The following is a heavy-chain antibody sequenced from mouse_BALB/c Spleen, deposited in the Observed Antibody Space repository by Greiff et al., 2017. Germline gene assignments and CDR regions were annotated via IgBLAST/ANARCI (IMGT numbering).Heavy chain of an antibody. J-gene: IGHJ3*01. V-gene: IGHV3-6*02. CDR3: AREDGYYAWFAY. D-gene: IGHD2-3*01. Sequence: EVKVEESGPGLVKPSQSLSLTCSVTGYSITSGYYWNWIRQFPGNKLEWMGYISYDGSNNYNPSLKNRISITRDTSKNQFFLKLNSVTTEDTATYYCAREDGYYAWFAYWGQGTLVTVSA. CDR1: GYSITSGYY. CDR2: ISYDGSN.